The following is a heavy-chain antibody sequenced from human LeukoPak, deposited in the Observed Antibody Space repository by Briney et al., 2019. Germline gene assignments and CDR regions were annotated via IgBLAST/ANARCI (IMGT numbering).Heavy chain of an antibody. CDR2: MHEEGSTR. V-gene: IGHV3-74*01. Sequence: GSLRLSCAASGFTFSDYWMHWVRQAPGKGLVWVSDMHEEGSTRRYADSVKGRFTTSRDNAKNTLYLQMNNLRAEDTAMYFCARGGVNPIDHWGQGTLVTVSS. D-gene: IGHD1-14*01. J-gene: IGHJ4*02. CDR1: GFTFSDYW. CDR3: ARGGVNPIDH.